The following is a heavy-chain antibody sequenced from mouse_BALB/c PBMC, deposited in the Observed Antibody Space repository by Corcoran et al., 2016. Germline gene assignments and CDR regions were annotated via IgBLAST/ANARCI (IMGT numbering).Heavy chain of an antibody. CDR2: IYWDDDK. V-gene: IGHV8-12*01. CDR3: ARIGHDGYYFDY. CDR1: GFSLSTSGMG. J-gene: IGHJ2*01. Sequence: QVTLKESGPGILQPSQTLSLTCSFSGFSLSTSGMGVSWIRQPSGKGLEWLAHIYWDDDKRYNPSMKSRLTISKDTSRNQVFLKITSVDTADTATYYCARIGHDGYYFDYWGQGTTLTVSS. D-gene: IGHD2-3*01.